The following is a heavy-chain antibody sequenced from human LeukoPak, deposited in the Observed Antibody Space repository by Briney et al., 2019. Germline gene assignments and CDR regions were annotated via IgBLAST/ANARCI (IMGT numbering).Heavy chain of an antibody. D-gene: IGHD3-22*01. CDR1: GYTFTSYY. Sequence: SVKVSCKASGYTFTSYYMHWVRQAPGQGLEWMGIINPNSGGTNYAQKFQGRVTMTRDTSISTAYMELSRLRSDDTAVYYCARDRIVVVITTVSLGYWGQGTLVTVSS. V-gene: IGHV1-2*02. CDR2: INPNSGGT. J-gene: IGHJ4*02. CDR3: ARDRIVVVITTVSLGY.